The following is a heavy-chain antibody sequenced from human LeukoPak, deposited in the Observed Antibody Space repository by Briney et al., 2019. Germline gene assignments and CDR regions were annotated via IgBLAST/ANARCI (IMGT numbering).Heavy chain of an antibody. J-gene: IGHJ4*02. V-gene: IGHV1-18*01. Sequence: ASVKVSCKASGYTFTSYGISWVRQAPGQGLEWMGWISAYNGNTNYAQKLQGRVTMTTDTSTSTAYMELRSLRSDDTAVYHCARDGRRAAAVTFDYWGQGTLVTVSS. D-gene: IGHD6-25*01. CDR2: ISAYNGNT. CDR1: GYTFTSYG. CDR3: ARDGRRAAAVTFDY.